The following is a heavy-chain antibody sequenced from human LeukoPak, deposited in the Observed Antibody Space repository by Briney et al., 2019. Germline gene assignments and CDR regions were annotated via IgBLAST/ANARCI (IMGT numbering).Heavy chain of an antibody. Sequence: PGRSLRLSCAASGFIFSNFAMHWVRQAPGKGLEWVALISYDGSHTYYADSMKGRFTISRDNSRNVLYLQMTSLRGDDSAVYYCAREEQELVRDYYYYMDVWGKGTTVTVPS. CDR1: GFIFSNFA. J-gene: IGHJ6*03. CDR3: AREEQELVRDYYYYMDV. CDR2: ISYDGSHT. V-gene: IGHV3-30*01. D-gene: IGHD6-13*01.